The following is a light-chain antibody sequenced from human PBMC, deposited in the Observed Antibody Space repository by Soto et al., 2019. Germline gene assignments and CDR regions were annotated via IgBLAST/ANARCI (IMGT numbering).Light chain of an antibody. CDR3: ASWDDSLRGYV. Sequence: QAVLTQPPSASGTPGQRITISCSGSSSNIGNDFVYWYQQLPCTAPKLLIYHDNQRPSGVPDRFSGSKSGTSASLIIGGLRSEDEADYYCASWDDSLRGYVFGTGTKVTVL. CDR1: SSNIGNDF. V-gene: IGLV1-47*02. CDR2: HDN. J-gene: IGLJ1*01.